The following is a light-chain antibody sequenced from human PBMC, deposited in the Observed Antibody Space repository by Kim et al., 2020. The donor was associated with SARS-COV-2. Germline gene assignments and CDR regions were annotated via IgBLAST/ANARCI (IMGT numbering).Light chain of an antibody. CDR2: QDS. V-gene: IGLV3-1*01. CDR1: KLGDKY. J-gene: IGLJ2*01. CDR3: QAWDSSTAV. Sequence: SYELTQPPSVSVSPGQTASITCSGDKLGDKYACWYQQKPGQSPVLVIYQDSKRPSGIPERFSGSNSGNTATLTLSGTQAMDEADYYGQAWDSSTAVFGGGTKLTVL.